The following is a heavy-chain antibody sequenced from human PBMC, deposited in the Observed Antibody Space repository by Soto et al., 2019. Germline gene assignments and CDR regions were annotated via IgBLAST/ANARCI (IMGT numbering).Heavy chain of an antibody. V-gene: IGHV3-23*01. J-gene: IGHJ4*02. CDR2: ISGSGGST. D-gene: IGHD2-2*01. Sequence: EVQLLESGGGLVQPGGSLRLSCVASGFTFSSYAMSWVRQAPGKGLEWVSAISGSGGSTYYADSVKGRFTISRDNSKNTLYLQMNSLRAEDTAVYYCAKDAGIVVVPAAISFDYWGQGTLVTVSS. CDR3: AKDAGIVVVPAAISFDY. CDR1: GFTFSSYA.